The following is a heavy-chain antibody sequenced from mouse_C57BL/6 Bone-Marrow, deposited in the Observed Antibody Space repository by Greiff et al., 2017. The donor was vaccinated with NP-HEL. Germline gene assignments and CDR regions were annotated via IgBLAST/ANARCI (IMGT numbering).Heavy chain of an antibody. D-gene: IGHD4-1*01. V-gene: IGHV2-9-1*01. CDR2: IWTGGGT. CDR3: ARRLGEGYAMDY. Sequence: VKLMESGPGLVAPSQSLSIPCTVSGFSLTSYAISWVRQPPGKGLEWLGVIWTGGGTKYNSALKSRLSISKDNSKSQVFLKMNSLQTDDTARYYCARRLGEGYAMDYWGQGTSVTVSS. J-gene: IGHJ4*01. CDR1: GFSLTSYA.